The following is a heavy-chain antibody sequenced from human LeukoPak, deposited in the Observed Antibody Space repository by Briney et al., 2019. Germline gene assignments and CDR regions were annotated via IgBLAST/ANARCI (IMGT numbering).Heavy chain of an antibody. V-gene: IGHV3-48*03. CDR2: ISSSGSTI. CDR3: ARVMLVYDAFDI. CDR1: GFTFSSYE. Sequence: PGGSLRLSCAASGFTFSSYEMNWVRQAPGKGLEWVSYISSSGSTIYYADSVKGRFTISRDNAKNSLYLQMNSLRAEDTAVYYCARVMLVYDAFDIWGQGTMVTVSS. D-gene: IGHD2-21*01. J-gene: IGHJ3*02.